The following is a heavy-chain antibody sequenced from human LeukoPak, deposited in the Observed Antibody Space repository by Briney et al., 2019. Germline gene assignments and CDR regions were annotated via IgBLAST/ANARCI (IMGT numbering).Heavy chain of an antibody. J-gene: IGHJ4*02. D-gene: IGHD3-3*01. V-gene: IGHV4-4*07. CDR1: GGSISSYY. CDR2: IYTSGST. Sequence: SETLSLTCTVSGGSISSYYWSWIRQPAGKGLEWIGRIYTSGSTNYNPSLKSRVTMSVDTSKNQFSLKLSSVTAADTAVYYCAREPPIFGVVISYFDYWGQGTLVTVSS. CDR3: AREPPIFGVVISYFDY.